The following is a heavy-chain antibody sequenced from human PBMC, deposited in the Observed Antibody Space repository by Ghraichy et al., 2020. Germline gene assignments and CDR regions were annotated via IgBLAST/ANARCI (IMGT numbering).Heavy chain of an antibody. D-gene: IGHD3-16*01. V-gene: IGHV3-7*01. Sequence: GGSLRLSRADSGFTLRRYCLPWVRQAPGKGLGGVANIKKDGSGKYYVDSVKGRFTISRDNAKNSLYLQMNSLRAEDTAVYYCARDGGGAFDYWGQGTLVTVSS. CDR1: GFTLRRYC. J-gene: IGHJ4*02. CDR3: ARDGGGAFDY. CDR2: IKKDGSGK.